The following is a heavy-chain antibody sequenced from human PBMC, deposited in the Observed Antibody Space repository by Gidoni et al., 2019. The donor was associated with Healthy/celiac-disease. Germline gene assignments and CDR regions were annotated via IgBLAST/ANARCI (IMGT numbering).Heavy chain of an antibody. Sequence: QVQLQQSGPGLVKPSQTLSLTCAISGASVSSNSAAWNWIRQSPSRGLEWLGRTYYRYKWYNDYAVSVKSRITINPDTSKNQFSLQLNSVTPEDTAVYYCARAGGYSSSWASTTFDYWGQGTLVTVSS. J-gene: IGHJ4*02. V-gene: IGHV6-1*01. CDR1: GASVSSNSAA. CDR2: TYYRYKWYN. D-gene: IGHD6-13*01. CDR3: ARAGGYSSSWASTTFDY.